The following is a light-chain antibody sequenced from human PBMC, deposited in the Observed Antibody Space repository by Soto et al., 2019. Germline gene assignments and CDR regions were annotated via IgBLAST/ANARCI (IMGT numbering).Light chain of an antibody. V-gene: IGKV3-20*01. CDR1: QSVSSSF. CDR2: GAS. CDR3: QQYNNWRGA. J-gene: IGKJ1*01. Sequence: IVLTQSPGTLSLSPGERATLSCRASQSVSSSFLAWYQQGPGQAPRLLIYGASSRAPGIPDRFSGSGSGTDFSLIISRLEPEDFAVYYCQQYNNWRGAFGQGTKVDIK.